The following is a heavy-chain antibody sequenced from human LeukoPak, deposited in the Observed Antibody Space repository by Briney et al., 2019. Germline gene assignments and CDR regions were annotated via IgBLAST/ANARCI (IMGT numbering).Heavy chain of an antibody. CDR2: IYYSGST. J-gene: IGHJ4*02. CDR1: GGSISSTSYY. CDR3: ARSWGDYGDSLFDY. Sequence: TSETLSLTCTVSGGSISSTSYYWGWIRQPPGKGLEWIGYIYYSGSTNYNPSLKSRVTISVDTSKNQFSLKLSSVTAADTAVYYCARSWGDYGDSLFDYWGQGTLVTVSS. V-gene: IGHV4-61*05. D-gene: IGHD4-17*01.